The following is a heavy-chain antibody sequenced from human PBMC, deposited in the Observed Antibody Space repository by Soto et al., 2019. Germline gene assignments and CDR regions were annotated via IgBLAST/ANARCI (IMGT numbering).Heavy chain of an antibody. CDR3: ASVLIADSGPIYWFDP. V-gene: IGHV1-69*01. CDR1: GGTFSSYA. CDR2: IIPSFGTA. J-gene: IGHJ5*02. D-gene: IGHD6-13*01. Sequence: QVQLVQSGAEVKKPGSSVKVSCKASGGTFSSYAISWVRQAPGQGLEWMGGIIPSFGTANYAQKFQGRVTSTADESTSTAYMELSSLRSEDTAVYYCASVLIADSGPIYWFDPWGQGTLVTVSS.